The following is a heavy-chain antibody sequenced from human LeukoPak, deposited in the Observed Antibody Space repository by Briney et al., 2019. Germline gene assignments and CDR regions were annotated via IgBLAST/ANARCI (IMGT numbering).Heavy chain of an antibody. Sequence: ASVKVSCKASGYTFTSYDINWVRQATGQGLEWMGWMNPNSGNTGYAQKFQGRVTMTRNTSISTAYMELSSLRSEDTAVYYCARAKMIRGVIIKTHYYYYMDVWGKGTTVTISS. CDR2: MNPNSGNT. V-gene: IGHV1-8*01. CDR1: GYTFTSYD. D-gene: IGHD3-10*01. J-gene: IGHJ6*03. CDR3: ARAKMIRGVIIKTHYYYYMDV.